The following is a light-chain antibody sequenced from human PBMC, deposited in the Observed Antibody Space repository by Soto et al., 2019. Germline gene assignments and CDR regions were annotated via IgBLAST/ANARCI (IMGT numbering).Light chain of an antibody. Sequence: EIVMTQSPATLSLSPGERASLSCRASQSVSSYLAWYQQKPGQAPRLLIYDASNRATGIPARFSGSGSGTDFTLTISSLEPEDFAVYYCQHRSNWPPITFGQGTRLEI. CDR2: DAS. V-gene: IGKV3-11*01. CDR3: QHRSNWPPIT. J-gene: IGKJ5*01. CDR1: QSVSSY.